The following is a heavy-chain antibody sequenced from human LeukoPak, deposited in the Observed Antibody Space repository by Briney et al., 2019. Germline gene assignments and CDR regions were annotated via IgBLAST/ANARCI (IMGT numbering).Heavy chain of an antibody. CDR3: ARSRAFNSGAFDP. V-gene: IGHV4-61*01. CDR1: GASVSSGSYY. Sequence: SETLSLTCNVSGASVSSGSYYWSWIRQPPGKELEWIGYIYYSGSTSYNPSLKSRVTISVDTSKNQFSLRLNSVTAADTAVYYCARSRAFNSGAFDPWGQGSLVTVSS. CDR2: IYYSGST. J-gene: IGHJ5*02. D-gene: IGHD1-26*01.